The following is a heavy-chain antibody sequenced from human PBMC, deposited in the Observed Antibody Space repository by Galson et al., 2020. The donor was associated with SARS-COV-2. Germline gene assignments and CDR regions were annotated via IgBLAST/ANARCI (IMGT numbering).Heavy chain of an antibody. CDR2: IIPIFGTA. D-gene: IGHD6-19*01. CDR3: ARGGYSSGWKYYYYYGMDV. CDR1: GGTFSSYA. Sequence: SVKVSCKASGGTFSSYAISWVRQAPGQGLEWMGGIIPIFGTANYAQKFQGRVTITADESTSTAYMELSSLRSEDTAVYYCARGGYSSGWKYYYYYGMDVWGQGTTVTVSS. J-gene: IGHJ6*02. V-gene: IGHV1-69*13.